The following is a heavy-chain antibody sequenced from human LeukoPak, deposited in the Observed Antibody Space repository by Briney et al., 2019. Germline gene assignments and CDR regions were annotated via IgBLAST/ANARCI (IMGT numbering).Heavy chain of an antibody. CDR1: GFTFSSYG. D-gene: IGHD6-13*01. V-gene: IGHV3-30*18. J-gene: IGHJ4*02. Sequence: GRSLSLSCAASGFTFSSYGMHWVRQAPGKGLEWVAVISYDGSNKYYADSVKGRFTISRDNSKNTLYLQMNSLRAEDTAVYYCAKDMGAAAGTPLDYWGQGTLVTVSS. CDR2: ISYDGSNK. CDR3: AKDMGAAAGTPLDY.